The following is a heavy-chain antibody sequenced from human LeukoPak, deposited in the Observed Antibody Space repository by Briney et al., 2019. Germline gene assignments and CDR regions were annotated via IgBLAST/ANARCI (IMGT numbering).Heavy chain of an antibody. CDR3: ARDLEAANTYYFDY. Sequence: GGSLRLSCAASGFXFSTYAMSWVRQTPEKGLEWVSAISGSGGSTYYADSVKGRFTISRDNSKNTVYLQVNSLRDEDTAVYYCARDLEAANTYYFDYWGQGTMVTVSS. D-gene: IGHD6-13*01. CDR1: GFXFSTYA. CDR2: ISGSGGST. V-gene: IGHV3-23*01. J-gene: IGHJ4*02.